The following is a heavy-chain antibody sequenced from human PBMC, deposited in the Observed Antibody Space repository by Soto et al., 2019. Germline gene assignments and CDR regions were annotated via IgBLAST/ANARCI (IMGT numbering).Heavy chain of an antibody. CDR2: ITVNGNT. D-gene: IGHD1-7*01. V-gene: IGHV4-4*07. Sequence: QVQQLESGPGLVKPWDTLSLTCTVSGAYISDFSWSWIRQPAGKGLEWIGRITVNGNTQYNPSFRSRVTMSMDTSRNQCSLNRQSATAADTALYYCARESGENWTYEAHWGQGTLVTVSS. CDR3: ARESGENWTYEAH. J-gene: IGHJ1*01. CDR1: GAYISDFS.